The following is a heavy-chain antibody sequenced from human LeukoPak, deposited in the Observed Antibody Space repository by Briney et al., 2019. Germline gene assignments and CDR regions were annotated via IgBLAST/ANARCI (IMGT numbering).Heavy chain of an antibody. V-gene: IGHV4-4*07. CDR1: SGSISGYY. J-gene: IGHJ3*02. CDR3: ARDAVTSLDAFDI. CDR2: IYTSGST. D-gene: IGHD2-2*01. Sequence: SETLSLTCTVSSGSISGYYWSWIRQPAGKGLEWIGRIYTSGSTNYNPSLKSRVTMSVDTSKNQFSLKLSSVTAADTAVYYCARDAVTSLDAFDIWGQGTMVTVSS.